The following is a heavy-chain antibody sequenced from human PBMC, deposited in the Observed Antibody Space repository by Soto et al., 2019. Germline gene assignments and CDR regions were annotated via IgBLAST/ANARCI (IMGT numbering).Heavy chain of an antibody. CDR1: GFTFSSYA. CDR2: ISGRDGST. CDR3: AKDSSYPTAEPDY. Sequence: EVQLVESGGGLVQPGGSLRLSCAASGFTFSSYAMSWVRQAPGKGLEWVSGISGRDGSTYYADSVKGGFTISRDNSKNTLYLQMNSLRAEDTAVYYCAKDSSYPTAEPDYWGQGTLVTVSS. D-gene: IGHD2-2*01. V-gene: IGHV3-23*04. J-gene: IGHJ4*02.